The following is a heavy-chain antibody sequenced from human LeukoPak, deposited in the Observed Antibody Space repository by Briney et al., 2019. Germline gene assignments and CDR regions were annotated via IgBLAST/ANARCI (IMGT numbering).Heavy chain of an antibody. CDR1: GGSFSGYY. D-gene: IGHD3-22*01. J-gene: IGHJ4*02. V-gene: IGHV4-34*01. CDR2: INHSGST. CDR3: ARGVEYDSSGYYFDY. Sequence: KPSETLSLTCAVYGGSFSGYYWSWIRQPPGKGLEWIGEINHSGSTNYNPSLKSRVTISVDTSKNQFSLKLSSVTAADTAVYYCARGVEYDSSGYYFDYWGQGTLVTVSS.